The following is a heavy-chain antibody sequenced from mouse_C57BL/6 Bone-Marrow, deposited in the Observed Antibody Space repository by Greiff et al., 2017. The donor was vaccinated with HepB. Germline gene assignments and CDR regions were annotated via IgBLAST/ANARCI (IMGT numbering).Heavy chain of an antibody. V-gene: IGHV14-3*01. J-gene: IGHJ2*01. CDR3: ARSSY. CDR2: IDPANGNT. Sequence: VQLQQSVAELVRPGASVKLSCTASGFNFNNTYMHWVEQRPEQGLEWIGRIDPANGNTKYAPKFQGKATITADTSSNTAYLQLSSLTSEDTAIYYCARSSYCGQGTTLTVSA. CDR1: GFNFNNTY.